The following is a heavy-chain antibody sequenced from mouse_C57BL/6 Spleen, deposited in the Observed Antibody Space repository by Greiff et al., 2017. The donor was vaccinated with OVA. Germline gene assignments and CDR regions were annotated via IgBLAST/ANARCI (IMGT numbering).Heavy chain of an antibody. CDR2: IDPSDSYT. CDR3: ARWYYGSRDY. Sequence: QVQLQQPGAELVKPGASVKLSCKASGYTFTSYWMQWVKQRPGQGLEWIGEIDPSDSYTNYNQKFKGKATLTVDTSSSTAYMQLSSLTSEDSAVYYCARWYYGSRDYWGQGTTLTVSS. J-gene: IGHJ2*01. D-gene: IGHD1-1*01. V-gene: IGHV1-50*01. CDR1: GYTFTSYW.